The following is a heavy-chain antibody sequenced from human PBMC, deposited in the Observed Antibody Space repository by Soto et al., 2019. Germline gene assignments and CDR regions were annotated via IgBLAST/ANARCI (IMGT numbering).Heavy chain of an antibody. D-gene: IGHD2-8*01. V-gene: IGHV1-69*13. CDR1: GTTFDSFT. J-gene: IGHJ5*02. CDR2: FVPMFGSA. Sequence: SVKFSCKPSGTTFDSFTFSWVRQAPGQGLEWMGGFVPMFGSASIAQRFQGRVRITADASTGTGYMELSDLRSEDSAIYYCAREDDTNGHYSWFDPWGPGTLVTVSS. CDR3: AREDDTNGHYSWFDP.